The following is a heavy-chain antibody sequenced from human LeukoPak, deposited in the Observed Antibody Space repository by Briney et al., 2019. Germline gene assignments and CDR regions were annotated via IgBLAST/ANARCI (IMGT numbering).Heavy chain of an antibody. Sequence: GGSLRLSCAASGFTFSSYAMSWVRQAPGKGLEWVSVISSSGGTTYYADSVKGRFTISRDNSKNTLYLRLNSLRAEDTAVYYCAKRNSSGWYYFDYWGQGTLVTVSS. CDR3: AKRNSSGWYYFDY. CDR2: ISSSGGTT. V-gene: IGHV3-23*01. J-gene: IGHJ4*02. D-gene: IGHD6-19*01. CDR1: GFTFSSYA.